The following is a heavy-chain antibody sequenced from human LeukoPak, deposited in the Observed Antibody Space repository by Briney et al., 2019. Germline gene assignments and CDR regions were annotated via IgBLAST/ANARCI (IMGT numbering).Heavy chain of an antibody. J-gene: IGHJ5*02. CDR3: ARGRLHYDFWSGYYTPNWFDP. D-gene: IGHD3-3*01. CDR2: INHSGST. Sequence: SETVSLTCAVYGGSFSGYYWSWICQPPGKGLEWIGEINHSGSTNYNPSLKSRVTISVDTSKNQFSLKLSSVTAADTAVYYCARGRLHYDFWSGYYTPNWFDPWGQGTLVTVSS. V-gene: IGHV4-34*01. CDR1: GGSFSGYY.